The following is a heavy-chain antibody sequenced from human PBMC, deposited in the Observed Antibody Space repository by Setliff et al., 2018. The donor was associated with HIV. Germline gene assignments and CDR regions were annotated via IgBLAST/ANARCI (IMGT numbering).Heavy chain of an antibody. CDR1: GFTFSSYG. V-gene: IGHV3-30*03. D-gene: IGHD2-21*01. Sequence: GGSLRLSCAASGFTFSSYGMHWVRQAPGKGLEWVAVISYDGTNKYYADSVKGRFTISRDNSKNTVYLQMDSLRAEDSAVYYCARDLNGGDFDYWGQGTLVTVSS. CDR2: ISYDGTNK. CDR3: ARDLNGGDFDY. J-gene: IGHJ4*02.